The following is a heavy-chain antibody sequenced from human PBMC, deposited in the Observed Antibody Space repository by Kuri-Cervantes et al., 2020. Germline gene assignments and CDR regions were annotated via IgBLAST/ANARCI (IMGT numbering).Heavy chain of an antibody. D-gene: IGHD2-2*01. CDR3: ANTLRGPAADLYYFDY. J-gene: IGHJ4*02. Sequence: ASVKVSCKASGYTFTGYYMHWVRQAPGQGLEWMGWINPNSGGTNYAQKFQGWVTMTRDTSTSTAYMELRSLRSDDTAVYYCANTLRGPAADLYYFDYWGQGTLVTVSS. V-gene: IGHV1-2*04. CDR1: GYTFTGYY. CDR2: INPNSGGT.